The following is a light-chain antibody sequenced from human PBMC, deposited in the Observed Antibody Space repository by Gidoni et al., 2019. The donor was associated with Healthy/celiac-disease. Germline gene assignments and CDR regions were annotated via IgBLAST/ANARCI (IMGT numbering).Light chain of an antibody. J-gene: IGLJ2*01. CDR2: GKN. CDR3: NSRDSSGNRGV. CDR1: SLRSYY. Sequence: SSELTQDPAVSVALGQTVSITCQGDSLRSYYASWYQQKPGQAPVLVIYGKNNRPSGIPDRFSGSSSGNTASLTITGAQAEDVADYYCNSRDSSGNRGVFGGGTKLTVL. V-gene: IGLV3-19*01.